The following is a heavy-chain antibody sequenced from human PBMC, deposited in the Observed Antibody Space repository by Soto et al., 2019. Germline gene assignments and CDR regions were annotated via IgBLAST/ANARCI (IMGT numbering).Heavy chain of an antibody. J-gene: IGHJ6*02. CDR1: GFTVSSNY. CDR2: IYSGGST. CDR3: ARDETYYYDSSGPADYGMDV. Sequence: PGGSLRLSCAASGFTVSSNYMSWVRQAPGKGLEWVSVIYSGGSTYYADSVKGRFTISRDNSKNTLYLQMNSLRAEDTAVYYCARDETYYYDSSGPADYGMDVWGQGTTVTVSS. V-gene: IGHV3-53*01. D-gene: IGHD3-22*01.